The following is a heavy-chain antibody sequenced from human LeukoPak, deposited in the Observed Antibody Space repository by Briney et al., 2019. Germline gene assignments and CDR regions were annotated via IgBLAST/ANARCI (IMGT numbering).Heavy chain of an antibody. CDR3: ARSHYYGSGSLDY. Sequence: SETLSLTCAVSGGSISSGGYSWSWIRQPPGKGLEWIGYTYHSGSTYYNPSLKSRVTISVDRSKNQFSLKLSSVTAADTAVYYCARSHYYGSGSLDYWGQGTLVTVSS. CDR1: GGSISSGGYS. J-gene: IGHJ4*02. D-gene: IGHD3-10*01. CDR2: TYHSGST. V-gene: IGHV4-30-2*01.